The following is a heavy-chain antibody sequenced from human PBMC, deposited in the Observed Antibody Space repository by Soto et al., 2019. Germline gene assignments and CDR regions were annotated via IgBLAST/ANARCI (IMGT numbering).Heavy chain of an antibody. CDR2: ISSSSSTI. Sequence: EVQLVESGGGLVQPGGSLRLSCAASGFTFSSYSMNWVRQAPGKGLEWVSYISSSSSTIYYADSVKGRFTISRDNAKNSLYLQMNSLRDEDTAVYYCATRGRYSSGWYFDLWGRGTLVTVSS. CDR3: ATRGRYSSGWYFDL. D-gene: IGHD6-19*01. J-gene: IGHJ2*01. V-gene: IGHV3-48*02. CDR1: GFTFSSYS.